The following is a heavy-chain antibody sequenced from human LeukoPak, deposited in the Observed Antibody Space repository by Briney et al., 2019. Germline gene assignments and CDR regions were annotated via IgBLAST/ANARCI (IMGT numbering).Heavy chain of an antibody. V-gene: IGHV1-2*02. Sequence: ASVKVSCKASGYTFTGYYMHWVRQAPGQGLEWMGWINPNSGGTNYAQKFQGRVTMTRDTSISTAYMELSRLRSDDTAVYYCARAVVVVPAAPTGYWGQGTLVTVSS. CDR1: GYTFTGYY. CDR3: ARAVVVVPAAPTGY. J-gene: IGHJ4*02. D-gene: IGHD2-2*01. CDR2: INPNSGGT.